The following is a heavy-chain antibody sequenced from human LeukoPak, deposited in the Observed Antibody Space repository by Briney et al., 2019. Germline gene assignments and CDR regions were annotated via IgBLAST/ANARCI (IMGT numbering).Heavy chain of an antibody. D-gene: IGHD6-19*01. Sequence: GGSLRLSCAASGFTFSKYWMLWVRQAPGKGLESVSRINTDGTVTTYADSVEGRFPVSRDNADNTMFLQMNSVRDEDTAVYYCATKQWLAPPPDSWGQGTPVTVSS. CDR1: GFTFSKYW. CDR2: INTDGTVT. J-gene: IGHJ4*02. V-gene: IGHV3-74*01. CDR3: ATKQWLAPPPDS.